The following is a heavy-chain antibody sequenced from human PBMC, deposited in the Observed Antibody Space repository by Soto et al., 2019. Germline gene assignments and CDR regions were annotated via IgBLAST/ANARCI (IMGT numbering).Heavy chain of an antibody. Sequence: LRLSCSASGFTFSSHSMNWVRQAPGKGLEWISYISRSATIYYADSVKGRFTISRDNAKNSLYLQMNSLRVEDTAVYYCASSDVSVFDYWGQGTLVTVSS. CDR2: ISRSATI. CDR1: GFTFSSHS. D-gene: IGHD3-10*01. CDR3: ASSDVSVFDY. V-gene: IGHV3-48*01. J-gene: IGHJ4*02.